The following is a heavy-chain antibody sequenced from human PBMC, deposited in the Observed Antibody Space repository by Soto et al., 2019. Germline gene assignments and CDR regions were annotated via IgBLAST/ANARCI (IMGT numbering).Heavy chain of an antibody. CDR2: INHSGST. CDR3: ARGMLLRFLEGYYYYYGMDV. V-gene: IGHV4-34*01. J-gene: IGHJ6*02. CDR1: GGSFSGYY. Sequence: ETLSLTCAVYGGSFSGYYWSWIRQPPGKGLEWIGEINHSGSTNYNPSLKSRVTISVDTSKNQFSLKLSSVTAADTAVYYCARGMLLRFLEGYYYYYGMDVWGQGTTVTVSS. D-gene: IGHD3-3*01.